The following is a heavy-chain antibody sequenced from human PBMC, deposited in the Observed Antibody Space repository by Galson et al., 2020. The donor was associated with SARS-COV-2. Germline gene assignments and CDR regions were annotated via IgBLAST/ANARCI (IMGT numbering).Heavy chain of an antibody. J-gene: IGHJ4*02. D-gene: IGHD6-19*01. Sequence: GGSLRLSCTASGFTFGDYAMSWFRQAPGKGLEWVGFIRSKAYGGTTEYAASVKGRFTISRDDSKSIAYLQMNSLKTEDTAVYYCTRGGVDWYSSGWYVSTPSACDYWGQGTLVTVSS. CDR2: IRSKAYGGTT. V-gene: IGHV3-49*03. CDR1: GFTFGDYA. CDR3: TRGGVDWYSSGWYVSTPSACDY.